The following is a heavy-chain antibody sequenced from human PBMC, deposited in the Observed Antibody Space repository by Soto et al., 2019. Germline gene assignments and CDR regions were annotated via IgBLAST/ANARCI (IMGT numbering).Heavy chain of an antibody. CDR2: IIPIFGTA. CDR1: GGTFSSYA. D-gene: IGHD3-10*01. Sequence: QVQLVQSGAEVKKPGSSVKVSCKASGGTFSSYAISWVRQAPGQGLEWMGGIIPIFGTANYAQKFQGRVTISAEESTSAAYMELSSLRSEDTAVYYCATLRKGSGVHYGMDVWGQGTTVTVSS. CDR3: ATLRKGSGVHYGMDV. V-gene: IGHV1-69*01. J-gene: IGHJ6*02.